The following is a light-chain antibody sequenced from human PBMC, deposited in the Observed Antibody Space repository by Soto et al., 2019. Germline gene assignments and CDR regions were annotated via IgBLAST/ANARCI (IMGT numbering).Light chain of an antibody. CDR1: QGINSW. J-gene: IGKJ4*01. CDR3: QQSESLPLT. V-gene: IGKV1D-12*01. Sequence: DIQMTQSPSSVSASVGDRVTITCRASQGINSWLAWYQQKPGKAPKLLIYSTSNLQSGVPSRFSGRGSGTDFTLTITSLQPEDFATYFCQQSESLPLTFGGGTKVEIK. CDR2: STS.